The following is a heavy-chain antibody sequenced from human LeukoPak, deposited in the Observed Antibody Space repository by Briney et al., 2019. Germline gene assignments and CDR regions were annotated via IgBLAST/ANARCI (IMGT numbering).Heavy chain of an antibody. J-gene: IGHJ4*02. Sequence: SVKVACKASGGTLSTYAISWVRQAPGQGLEWMGGIVPMFNTTNYAQKFQGRVTITADESTSTAYMELSSLRSDDTAVYYCASPPSGDGGSFEYWGQGTLVTVSS. D-gene: IGHD3-10*01. V-gene: IGHV1-69*01. CDR3: ASPPSGDGGSFEY. CDR2: IVPMFNTT. CDR1: GGTLSTYA.